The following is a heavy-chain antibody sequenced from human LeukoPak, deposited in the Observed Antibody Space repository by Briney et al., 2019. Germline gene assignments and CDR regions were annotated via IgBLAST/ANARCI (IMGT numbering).Heavy chain of an antibody. J-gene: IGHJ4*02. Sequence: GGSLRLSCAASGFTFSSYGMHWVRQAPGKGLEWVAVISYDGSNKYYADSVKGRFTISRDNAKNTLYLQMNNLRAEDTAVYYCAREDCTIGAVCSSLLDHWGRGTLVTVSS. CDR2: ISYDGSNK. D-gene: IGHD2-8*01. CDR3: AREDCTIGAVCSSLLDH. CDR1: GFTFSSYG. V-gene: IGHV3-30*03.